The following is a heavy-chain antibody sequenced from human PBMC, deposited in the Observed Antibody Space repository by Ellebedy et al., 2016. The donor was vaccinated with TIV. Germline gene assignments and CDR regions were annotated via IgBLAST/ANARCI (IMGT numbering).Heavy chain of an antibody. Sequence: MPSETLSLTCSVSGDSIISYYWSWIRQPAGKGLEWIGRIYTNGSTNYNPSLKSRVTISVDTSKNQFSLELSSVTAADTAVYYCARGGASSKYFDYWGQGTLVTVSS. V-gene: IGHV4-4*07. J-gene: IGHJ4*02. CDR3: ARGGASSKYFDY. CDR2: IYTNGST. CDR1: GDSIISYY.